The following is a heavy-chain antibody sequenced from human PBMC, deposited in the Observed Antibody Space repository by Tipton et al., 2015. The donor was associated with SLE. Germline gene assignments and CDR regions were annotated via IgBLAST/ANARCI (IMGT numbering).Heavy chain of an antibody. CDR1: GGSISSGASS. V-gene: IGHV4-30-2*01. J-gene: IGHJ3*02. CDR3: ARAGDSRDFDGFDI. CDR2: IYHTGST. Sequence: TLSLTCTVPGGSISSGASSWSWIRQPPGKGLEWMGYIYHTGSTYNNPSLKSRVTISVDRSKNQFSLKLSSVTAADTAVYYCARAGDSRDFDGFDIWGQGTMVTVSS. D-gene: IGHD6-13*01.